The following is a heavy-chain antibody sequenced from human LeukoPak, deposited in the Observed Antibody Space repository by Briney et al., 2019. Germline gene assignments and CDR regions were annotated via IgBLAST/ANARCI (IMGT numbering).Heavy chain of an antibody. D-gene: IGHD5-12*01. CDR1: GFTFSSYA. CDR2: ISGSGGST. Sequence: GGSLRLSCAASGFTFSSYAMSWVRQAPGKWLEWVSAISGSGGSTYYADSVRGRFTISRDNSKNTLYLQMNSLRAEDTAVYYCAKVVGLRPTYYFDYWGQGTLVTVSS. CDR3: AKVVGLRPTYYFDY. V-gene: IGHV3-23*01. J-gene: IGHJ4*02.